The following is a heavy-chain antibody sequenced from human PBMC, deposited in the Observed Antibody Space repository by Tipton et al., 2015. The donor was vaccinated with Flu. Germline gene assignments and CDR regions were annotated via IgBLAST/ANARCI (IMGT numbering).Heavy chain of an antibody. D-gene: IGHD2-8*01. CDR1: GGSISSYY. J-gene: IGHJ6*02. Sequence: TLSLTCTVSGGSISSYYWSWIRQPPGKGLEWIGYIYYSGSTNYNPSPKSRVTISVDTSKNQFSLKLSSVTAADTAVYYCAGQDHGLDVWGQGTTVSVS. V-gene: IGHV4-59*07. CDR2: IYYSGST. CDR3: AGQDHGLDV.